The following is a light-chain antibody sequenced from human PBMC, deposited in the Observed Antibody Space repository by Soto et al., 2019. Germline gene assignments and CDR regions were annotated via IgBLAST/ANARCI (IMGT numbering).Light chain of an antibody. CDR1: QSVSSSY. CDR3: QEYGSSPYI. CDR2: GAS. V-gene: IGKV3-20*01. J-gene: IGKJ2*01. Sequence: EIVLTQSPGTLSLSPGERATLSCRASQSVSSSYLAWYQQKPGQAPRLLIYGASSRATGIPDRFSGSGSGTACTLTISRLEPEDFGVYYCQEYGSSPYIFGQGARLEIK.